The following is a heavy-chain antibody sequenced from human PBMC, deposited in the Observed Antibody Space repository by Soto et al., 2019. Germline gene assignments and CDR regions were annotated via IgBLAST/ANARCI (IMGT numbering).Heavy chain of an antibody. J-gene: IGHJ4*02. Sequence: SESLSLTCTLSGDSLSSSSHYWGWIRQPPGKGREWIASIYYSGSTHYTPYLKSRVTISGDSSKTQFSLKVYCVTAADTAVYYCARQIASTWDNFDYWGQGTQVTVSS. CDR2: IYYSGST. D-gene: IGHD6-13*01. CDR3: ARQIASTWDNFDY. CDR1: GDSLSSSSHY. V-gene: IGHV4-39*01.